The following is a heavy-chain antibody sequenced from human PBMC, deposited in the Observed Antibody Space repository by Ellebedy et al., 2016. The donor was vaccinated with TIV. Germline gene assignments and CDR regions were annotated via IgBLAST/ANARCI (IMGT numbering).Heavy chain of an antibody. V-gene: IGHV3-23*01. D-gene: IGHD3-22*01. CDR1: GFTFSTYA. CDR3: AKGRGGGSDSSAPRYYFDY. CDR2: ISHTGSRT. J-gene: IGHJ4*02. Sequence: GESLKISCAASGFTFSTYAMSWVRPAPGKGLEWVSTISHTGSRTYYADSVGGRFTISRDNSKKTLYLQMNSLSAEDTAVYYCAKGRGGGSDSSAPRYYFDYWGLGTLVTVSS.